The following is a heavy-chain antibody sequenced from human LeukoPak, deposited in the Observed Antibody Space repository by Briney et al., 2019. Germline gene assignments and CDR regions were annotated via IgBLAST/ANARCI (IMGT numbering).Heavy chain of an antibody. J-gene: IGHJ4*02. V-gene: IGHV3-23*01. Sequence: GGSLRLSCAASGFTFSSYAMSWVRQAPGKGLEWVSAISGSGGSTYYADSVKGRFAISRDNAKNSLYLQMNSLRAEDTAVYYCAREGRDSGSYYSLDYWGQGTLVTVSS. CDR1: GFTFSSYA. CDR2: ISGSGGST. D-gene: IGHD1-26*01. CDR3: AREGRDSGSYYSLDY.